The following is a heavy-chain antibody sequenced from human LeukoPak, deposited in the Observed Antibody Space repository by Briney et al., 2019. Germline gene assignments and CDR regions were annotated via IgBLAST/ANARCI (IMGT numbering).Heavy chain of an antibody. CDR2: IIPIFGTA. V-gene: IGHV1-69*13. Sequence: SVKVSCKASGGTFSSYAISWVRQAPGQGLEWMGGIIPIFGTANYAQKFQGRVTITADESTSTAYMELSSLRSEDTAVYYCAKNRYGDYASDYWGQGTLVTVSS. CDR1: GGTFSSYA. J-gene: IGHJ4*02. CDR3: AKNRYGDYASDY. D-gene: IGHD4-17*01.